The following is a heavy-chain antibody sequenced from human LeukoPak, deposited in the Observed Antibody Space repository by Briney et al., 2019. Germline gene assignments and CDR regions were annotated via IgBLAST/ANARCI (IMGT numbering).Heavy chain of an antibody. Sequence: SETLSLTCTVSGGSISSSSYYWGWIRQPPGKGLEWIGSIFHSGSTSYNPSLKSRVTISVDTSKTQFSLNLSSVTAADTAVYYCATGIGPPSGSYMDVWGKGTTVTVSS. J-gene: IGHJ6*03. CDR1: GGSISSSSYY. V-gene: IGHV4-39*07. CDR3: ATGIGPPSGSYMDV. CDR2: IFHSGST. D-gene: IGHD3-10*01.